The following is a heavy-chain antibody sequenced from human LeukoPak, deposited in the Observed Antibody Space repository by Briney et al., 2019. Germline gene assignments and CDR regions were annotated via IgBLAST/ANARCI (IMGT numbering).Heavy chain of an antibody. CDR2: IYSDDRT. Sequence: GGSLRLSCAASGFTSSSYYMSWVRQAPGKGLEWVSVIYSDDRTYYADSVKGRFTISRHTSKKTLYLQMNSLRAEDTAVYYCAREVMAKRRAFDIWGQGTVVTVSS. J-gene: IGHJ3*02. CDR3: AREVMAKRRAFDI. V-gene: IGHV3-53*04. D-gene: IGHD2-8*01. CDR1: GFTSSSYY.